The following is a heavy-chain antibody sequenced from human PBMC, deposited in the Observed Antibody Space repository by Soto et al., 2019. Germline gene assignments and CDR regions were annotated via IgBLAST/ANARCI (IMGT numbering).Heavy chain of an antibody. CDR2: ISYDGRNT. D-gene: IGHD1-26*01. Sequence: QVRLVESGGGVVQPGGSLRLSCAASGFTFSIYAIHWVRQAPGKGLEWVASISYDGRNTYYADSVKGRFTISRDNSKNTLYVQMNSLTAEDTAVYYCARQRWELLIYRNAFDIWGQGTMVTVSS. CDR3: ARQRWELLIYRNAFDI. CDR1: GFTFSIYA. V-gene: IGHV3-30*04. J-gene: IGHJ3*02.